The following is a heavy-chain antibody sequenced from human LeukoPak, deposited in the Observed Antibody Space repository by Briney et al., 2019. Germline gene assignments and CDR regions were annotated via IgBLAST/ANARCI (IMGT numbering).Heavy chain of an antibody. D-gene: IGHD4-11*01. CDR1: GFTFSSYA. CDR3: AKDAALHSNRISVFEY. J-gene: IGHJ4*02. V-gene: IGHV3-23*01. CDR2: ISGSGGST. Sequence: GGSLRLSCAASGFTFSSYAMSWVRQAPGKGLEWVSAISGSGGSTYYADSVKGRFTISRDNSKNTLYLQMNSLRAEDTAVYYCAKDAALHSNRISVFEYWGQGTLVTVSS.